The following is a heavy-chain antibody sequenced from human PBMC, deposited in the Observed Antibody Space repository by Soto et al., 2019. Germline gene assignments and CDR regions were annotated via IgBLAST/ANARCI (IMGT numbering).Heavy chain of an antibody. V-gene: IGHV3-48*02. CDR1: GFTFSTYN. Sequence: EVQLVESGGGLVQPGGSLRLSCAASGFTFSTYNMNWVRQAPGKGLEWVSYISSSSTIYYADSVKGRFTISRDNAKNSLYLQMNSLRDEDTAVYYCARECFYDYWGQGTLVTVSS. CDR3: ARECFYDY. CDR2: ISSSSTI. J-gene: IGHJ4*02.